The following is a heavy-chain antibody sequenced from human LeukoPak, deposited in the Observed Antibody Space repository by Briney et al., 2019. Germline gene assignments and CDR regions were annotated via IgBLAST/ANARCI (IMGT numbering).Heavy chain of an antibody. CDR2: ISSTSSTI. D-gene: IGHD3-16*01. CDR3: ARGGGLDV. Sequence: GGSLRLSCAASGFTFANYNFNWVRQAPGKGLEWVSYISSTSSTIYYADSMKGRFTISRDNAKNSLYLQMSNLRAEDTAVYSCARGGGLDVWGQGATVTVSS. CDR1: GFTFANYN. J-gene: IGHJ6*02. V-gene: IGHV3-48*01.